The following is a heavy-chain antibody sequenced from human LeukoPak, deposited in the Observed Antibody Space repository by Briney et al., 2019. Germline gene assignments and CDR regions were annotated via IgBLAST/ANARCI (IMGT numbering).Heavy chain of an antibody. J-gene: IGHJ5*02. D-gene: IGHD6-19*01. CDR1: GGSISSGHFY. Sequence: PSETLSLTCTVSGGSISSGHFYWSWIRQPAGEGLEWIGRIYTSGSPNYNPSLKSRVTISVDTSKNQFSLRLSSVTAADTAVYYCARYEGIAVAGRRDWFDPWGQGTLVTVSS. CDR2: IYTSGSP. CDR3: ARYEGIAVAGRRDWFDP. V-gene: IGHV4-61*02.